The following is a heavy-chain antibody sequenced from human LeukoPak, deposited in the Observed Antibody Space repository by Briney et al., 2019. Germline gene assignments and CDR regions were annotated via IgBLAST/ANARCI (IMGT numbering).Heavy chain of an antibody. CDR2: IWYDGSNK. Sequence: GGSLRLSCAASGFTFSDYYMSWIRQAPGKGLEWVAVIWYDGSNKYYADSVKGRFTISRDNSKNTLYLQMNSLRAEDTAVYYCAGAYSSRTYNWFDPWGQGTLVTVSS. V-gene: IGHV3-33*08. J-gene: IGHJ5*02. D-gene: IGHD6-13*01. CDR1: GFTFSDYY. CDR3: AGAYSSRTYNWFDP.